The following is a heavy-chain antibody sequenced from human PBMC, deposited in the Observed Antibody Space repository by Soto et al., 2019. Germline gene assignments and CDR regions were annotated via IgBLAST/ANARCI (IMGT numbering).Heavy chain of an antibody. Sequence: GGPLRDCYAASGFTFGGYGGSWVRKAPGKGLEWVSSISSSGSSTYYADSVKGGFTISRDNSKNTLYLQMNSLRAEDTAVYYCAKHSKEYSNATLAAVYYLEYRVQRTLVPVSS. CDR1: GFTFGGYG. CDR2: ISSSGSST. J-gene: IGHJ4*02. D-gene: IGHD6-6*01. CDR3: AKHSKEYSNATLAAVYYLEY. V-gene: IGHV3-23*01.